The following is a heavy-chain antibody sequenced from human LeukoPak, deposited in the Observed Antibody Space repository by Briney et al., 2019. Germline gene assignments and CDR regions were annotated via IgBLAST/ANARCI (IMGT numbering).Heavy chain of an antibody. J-gene: IGHJ4*02. V-gene: IGHV1-18*04. D-gene: IGHD5-12*01. CDR2: ISAQNGNT. CDR3: ARESNGGYGFDY. Sequence: ASVKVSCKASGYTFTNNFMHWVRQAPGQGLEWMGWISAQNGNTNYVQQFLGRVTMTRDTSASTAYMELRSLKSDDTAVYYCARESNGGYGFDYWGQGTLVTVAS. CDR1: GYTFTNNF.